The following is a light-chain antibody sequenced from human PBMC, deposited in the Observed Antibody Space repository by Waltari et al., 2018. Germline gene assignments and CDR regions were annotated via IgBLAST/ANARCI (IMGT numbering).Light chain of an antibody. V-gene: IGLV4-69*01. Sequence: QLVLTQSPSASASLGASVKLTCTLSSGHSSNVIAWLQQQPEQGPRYLMKVNSDGSHSKGDEIPDRFSGSSAGAERYLTSSSLQSEDEADYYWQTGGHGTWVFGGWTKLTVL. CDR3: QTGGHGTWV. CDR1: SGHSSNV. CDR2: VNSDGSH. J-gene: IGLJ3*02.